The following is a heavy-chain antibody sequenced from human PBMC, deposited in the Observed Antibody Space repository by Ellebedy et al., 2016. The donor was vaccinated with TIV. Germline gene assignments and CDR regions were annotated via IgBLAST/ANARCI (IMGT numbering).Heavy chain of an antibody. CDR3: ASHVDTSMSY. CDR2: IKQDGSEK. J-gene: IGHJ4*02. V-gene: IGHV3-7*01. CDR1: GFTFSTYW. D-gene: IGHD5-18*01. Sequence: GGSLRLSXAASGFTFSTYWMSWVRQAPGKGLEWVATIKQDGSEKYFVDSVKGRFTISRDNAKNSLCLQMNSLRAEDTALYYCASHVDTSMSYWGQGTLVTVSS.